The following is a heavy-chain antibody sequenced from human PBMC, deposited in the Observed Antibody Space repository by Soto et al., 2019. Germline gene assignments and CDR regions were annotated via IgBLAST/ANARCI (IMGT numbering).Heavy chain of an antibody. CDR2: IIPIFGTA. Sequence: SVKVSCKASRYTFTSYDISWVRQAPGQGLEWMGGIIPIFGTANYAQKFQGRVTITADESTSTAYMELSSLRSEDTAVYYCASYYYGMDVWGQGTTVTVSS. CDR1: RYTFTSYD. J-gene: IGHJ6*02. V-gene: IGHV1-69*13. CDR3: ASYYYGMDV.